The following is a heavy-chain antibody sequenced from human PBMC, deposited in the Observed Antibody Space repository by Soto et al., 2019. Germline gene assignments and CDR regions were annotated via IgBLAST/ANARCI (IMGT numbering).Heavy chain of an antibody. CDR2: ISDGGTTI. V-gene: IGHV3-48*03. D-gene: IGHD2-8*02. CDR3: VKEYCTGGTCFDAFDL. CDR1: GFIFSDYE. J-gene: IGHJ3*01. Sequence: EAELVESGGGLVQPGGSLTLSCAASGFIFSDYEVDWVRQAPGRGPEWISYISDGGTTIYYAASVKGRFTISRDDAKKSLYLHMHNLRVDDTAIYFFVKEYCTGGTCFDAFDLWGQGTVVTVSS.